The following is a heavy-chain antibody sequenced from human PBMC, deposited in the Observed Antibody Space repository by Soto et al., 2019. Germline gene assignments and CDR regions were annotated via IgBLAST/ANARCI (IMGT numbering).Heavy chain of an antibody. V-gene: IGHV4-30-4*01. Sequence: SVTLSRTCTASGGSITSGDYYWSWLRQPPGEGLAWLGYIYYRASTYYYPSLKSRVTISVDTSKNQFSLKLSSVTTADTAVYYCARFPVPADENYYGMDVWGQGTTVTVSS. D-gene: IGHD2-2*01. CDR1: GGSITSGDYY. J-gene: IGHJ6*02. CDR2: IYYRAST. CDR3: ARFPVPADENYYGMDV.